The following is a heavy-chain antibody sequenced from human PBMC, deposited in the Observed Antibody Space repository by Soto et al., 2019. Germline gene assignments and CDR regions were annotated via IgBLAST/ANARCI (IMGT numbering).Heavy chain of an antibody. CDR1: GYSISSGYY. V-gene: IGHV4-38-2*01. Sequence: PSETLSLTCAVSGYSISSGYYWGWIRQPPGKGLEWIGSIYHSGSTYYNPSLKSRVTISVDTSKNQFSLKLSSVTAADTAVYYCVQGRYPTMATPLDHWGQGTLVTVSS. J-gene: IGHJ5*02. CDR2: IYHSGST. CDR3: VQGRYPTMATPLDH. D-gene: IGHD1-1*01.